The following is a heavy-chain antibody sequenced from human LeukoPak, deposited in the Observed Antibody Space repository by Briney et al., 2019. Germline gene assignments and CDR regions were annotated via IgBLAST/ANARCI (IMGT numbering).Heavy chain of an antibody. CDR2: INHSGST. CDR3: ARRRGMIQLWPYNWFDP. CDR1: GGSFSGYY. D-gene: IGHD5-18*01. V-gene: IGHV4-34*01. J-gene: IGHJ5*02. Sequence: SETLSLTCAVYGGSFSGYYWSLIRQPPGKGLEWIGEINHSGSTNYNPSLKSRVTISVDTSKNQFSLKLSSVTAADTAVCYCARRRGMIQLWPYNWFDPWGQGTLVTVSS.